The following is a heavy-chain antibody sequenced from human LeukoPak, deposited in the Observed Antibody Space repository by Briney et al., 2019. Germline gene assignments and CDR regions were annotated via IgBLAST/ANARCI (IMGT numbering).Heavy chain of an antibody. J-gene: IGHJ4*02. CDR1: GGSISSYY. Sequence: PSETLSLTCTVSGGSISSYYLSWIRQPPGKGLEWIGYIYYSGSTNYNPSLKSRVTISVDTSKNQFSLKLSSVTAADTAVYYCARGTSPFDYWGQGTLVTVSS. CDR3: ARGTSPFDY. D-gene: IGHD3-3*01. V-gene: IGHV4-59*01. CDR2: IYYSGST.